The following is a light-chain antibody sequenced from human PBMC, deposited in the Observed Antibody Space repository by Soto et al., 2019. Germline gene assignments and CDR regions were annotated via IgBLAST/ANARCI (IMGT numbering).Light chain of an antibody. V-gene: IGKV3-20*01. Sequence: EIVLTQSPGTLSLSPGERATHSCRASQSVSSSYLAWYQQKPGQAPRLLIYGASSRATGIPDRFSGSGSGTDFTLTISRLEPEDFAVYYCHLRTFGGGTKVEIK. CDR3: HLRT. CDR2: GAS. J-gene: IGKJ4*01. CDR1: QSVSSSY.